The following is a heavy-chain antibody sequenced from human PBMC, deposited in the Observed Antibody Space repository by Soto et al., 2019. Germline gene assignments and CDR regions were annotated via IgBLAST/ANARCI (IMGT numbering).Heavy chain of an antibody. CDR1: GYTFTGYY. Sequence: ASVKVSCKASGYTFTGYYMHWVRQAPGQGLEWMGWMNPNSGNTGYAQKLQGRVTMTRNTSISTAYMELSSLRSEDTAVYYCARGGEAAAGIDYWGQGTLVTVSS. CDR2: MNPNSGNT. V-gene: IGHV1-8*02. CDR3: ARGGEAAAGIDY. J-gene: IGHJ4*02. D-gene: IGHD6-13*01.